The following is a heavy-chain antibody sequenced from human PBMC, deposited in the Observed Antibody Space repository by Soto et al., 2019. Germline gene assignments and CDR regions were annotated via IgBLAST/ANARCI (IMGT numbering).Heavy chain of an antibody. D-gene: IGHD3-22*01. CDR1: CYTFTRNG. Sequence: SVKVSCKTSCYTFTRNGISWVRQAPVQGLEWMGWISPKSGSIKYAQKFQGRVIMTTDTSTSTAYMELRSLRSDDTAVYYCVKDRDSNSWPSRDVWGPGTKVTVYS. CDR2: ISPKSGSI. CDR3: VKDRDSNSWPSRDV. J-gene: IGHJ6*02. V-gene: IGHV1-18*01.